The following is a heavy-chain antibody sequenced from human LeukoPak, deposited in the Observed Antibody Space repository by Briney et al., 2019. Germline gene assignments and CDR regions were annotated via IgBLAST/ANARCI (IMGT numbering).Heavy chain of an antibody. J-gene: IGHJ3*02. CDR3: ARDPDGSGSYGAFDI. CDR1: GFTVSSNY. CDR2: IYSGGST. V-gene: IGHV3-66*02. Sequence: GGSLRLSCAASGFTVSSNYMSWVRQSPGKGLEWASVIYSGGSTYYADSVKGRFTISRDNSKNTLYLQMNSLRAEDTAVYYCARDPDGSGSYGAFDIWGQGTMVTVSS. D-gene: IGHD3-10*01.